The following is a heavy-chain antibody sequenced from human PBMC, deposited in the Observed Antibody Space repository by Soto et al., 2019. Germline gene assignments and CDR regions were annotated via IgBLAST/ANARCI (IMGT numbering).Heavy chain of an antibody. J-gene: IGHJ4*02. D-gene: IGHD1-26*01. CDR3: AKDRQGALVY. V-gene: IGHV3-30*18. CDR2: ISYDGSNK. CDR1: GFTFSSYG. Sequence: QVQLVESGGGVVQPGRSLRLSCAASGFTFSSYGMHWVRQAPGKGLEWVAVISYDGSNKYYADSVKGRFTIPRDNSKNTLYLQMNSLRAEDTAVYYCAKDRQGALVYWGQGTLVTVSS.